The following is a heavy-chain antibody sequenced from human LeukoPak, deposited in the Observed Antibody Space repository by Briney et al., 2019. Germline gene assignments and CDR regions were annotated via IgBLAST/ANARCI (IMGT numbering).Heavy chain of an antibody. D-gene: IGHD1-26*01. J-gene: IGHJ4*02. CDR3: ARGWIVGATFFDY. CDR2: ISSSSSTI. CDR1: GFTFSSYS. V-gene: IGHV3-48*02. Sequence: GGSLRLSCAASGFTFSSYSTNWVRQAPGKGLEWVSYISSSSSTIYYADSVKGRFTISRDNAKNSLYLQMNSLRDEDTAVYYCARGWIVGATFFDYWGQGTLVTVSS.